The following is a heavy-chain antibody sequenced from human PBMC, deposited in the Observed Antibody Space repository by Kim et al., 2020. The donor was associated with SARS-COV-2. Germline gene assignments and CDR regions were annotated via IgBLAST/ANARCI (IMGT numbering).Heavy chain of an antibody. CDR3: ARAARVGATPLLVYYGMDV. CDR1: GGSFSGYY. Sequence: SETLSLTCAVYGGSFSGYYWSWIRQPPGKGLEWIGEINHSGSTNYNPSLKSRVTISVDTSKNQFSLKLSSVTAADTAVYYCARAARVGATPLLVYYGMDVWGQGTTVTVSS. D-gene: IGHD1-26*01. CDR2: INHSGST. V-gene: IGHV4-34*01. J-gene: IGHJ6*02.